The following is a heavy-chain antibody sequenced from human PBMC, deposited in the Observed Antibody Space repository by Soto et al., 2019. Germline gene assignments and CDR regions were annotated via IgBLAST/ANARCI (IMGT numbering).Heavy chain of an antibody. Sequence: EVQLLQSGGGLAQPGTSLRLSCAASGFTFKYYAMTWVRQAPGKGLEWVSTISGSGDKTDYADSVKGRFRVSRDNSKDTLYLQMDSLRADDTALYYCARESKWYGGQYFQDWGQGTLSPSHQ. D-gene: IGHD2-8*01. CDR2: ISGSGDKT. V-gene: IGHV3-23*01. CDR1: GFTFKYYA. J-gene: IGHJ1*01. CDR3: ARESKWYGGQYFQD.